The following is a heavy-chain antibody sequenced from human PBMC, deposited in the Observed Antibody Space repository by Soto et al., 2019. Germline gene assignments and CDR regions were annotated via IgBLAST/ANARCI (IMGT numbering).Heavy chain of an antibody. D-gene: IGHD1-26*01. CDR1: GGSISSSY. V-gene: IGHV4-59*08. CDR3: ARHWDHYYFDY. CDR2: IYYSGGT. J-gene: IGHJ4*02. Sequence: SETLSLTCTVSGGSISSSYWSWIRQPPGKGLEWIGYIYYSGGTNYNPSLKSRVTISVDTSKNQFSLKLSSVTAADTAVYYCARHWDHYYFDYWGQGTLVTVSS.